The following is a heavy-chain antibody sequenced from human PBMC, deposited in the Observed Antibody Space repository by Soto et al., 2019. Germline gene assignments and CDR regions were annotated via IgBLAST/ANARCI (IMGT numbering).Heavy chain of an antibody. CDR3: ARGASSYYDFWSGYYSEKIYYYYYYMDV. CDR1: GYTFTSYD. V-gene: IGHV1-8*01. J-gene: IGHJ6*03. Sequence: ASVKVSCKASGYTFTSYDINWVRQATGQGLEWMGWMNPNSGNTGYAQKFQGRVTMTRNTSISTAYMELSSLRSEDTAVYYCARGASSYYDFWSGYYSEKIYYYYYYMDVWGKGTTVTVSS. CDR2: MNPNSGNT. D-gene: IGHD3-3*01.